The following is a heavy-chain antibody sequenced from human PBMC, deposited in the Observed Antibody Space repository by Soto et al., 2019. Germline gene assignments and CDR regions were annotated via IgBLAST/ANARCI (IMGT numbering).Heavy chain of an antibody. V-gene: IGHV3-7*01. D-gene: IGHD6-19*01. CDR2: IKQDGSEK. CDR1: GFTSSSYW. CDR3: ARLWDPGYSGGWTGVDYMDV. Sequence: GGPLRLSCAASGFTSSSYWMRWVRQAPEKGMEWVANIKQDGSEKYYVDSVKGRFTMSRDNTKDSLYLQMNSLRAEDAAVDYCARLWDPGYSGGWTGVDYMDVWGKGTTVTVSS. J-gene: IGHJ6*03.